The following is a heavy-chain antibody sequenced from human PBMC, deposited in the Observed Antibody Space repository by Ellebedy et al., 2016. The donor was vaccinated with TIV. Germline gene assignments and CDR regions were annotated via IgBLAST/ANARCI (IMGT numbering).Heavy chain of an antibody. D-gene: IGHD2-15*01. CDR3: ARARYLTFGGCLDT. J-gene: IGHJ5*02. V-gene: IGHV1-69*13. CDR1: GYTFSSYY. CDR2: ISPISGTA. Sequence: AASVKVSCKASGYTFSSYYVHWVRQAPGQGLEWMGGISPISGTANSAQKFQGRLTITADESTRTAYLELSSLGSDDTAVYYCARARYLTFGGCLDTWGLGTLVTVSS.